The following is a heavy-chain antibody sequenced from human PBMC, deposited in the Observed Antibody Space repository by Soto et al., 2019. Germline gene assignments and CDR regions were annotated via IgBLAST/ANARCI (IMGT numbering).Heavy chain of an antibody. D-gene: IGHD6-13*01. CDR1: GGSVSSGSYY. J-gene: IGHJ6*02. CDR3: ARAPRTAAAGNYYYGMDV. CDR2: IYYSGST. V-gene: IGHV4-61*01. Sequence: PSETLSLTCTVSGGSVSSGSYYWSWIRQPPGKGLEWIGYIYYSGSTNYNPSLKSRVTISVDTSKNQFSLKLSSVTAADTAVYYCARAPRTAAAGNYYYGMDVWGQETTVTVSS.